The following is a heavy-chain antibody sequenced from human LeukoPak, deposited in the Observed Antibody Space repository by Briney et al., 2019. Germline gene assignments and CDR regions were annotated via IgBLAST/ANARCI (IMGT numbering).Heavy chain of an antibody. CDR2: IYPGDSDT. D-gene: IGHD6-19*01. CDR3: ARLSRAVLTYGMDV. Sequence: GASLQISCKGSGYIFTSYWIAGVRQLPGKGLEWMGIIYPGDSDTRYSPSFQGQVTISADKSISTAYLQWSSLKASDTAMYYCARLSRAVLTYGMDVWGKGTTVTVSS. V-gene: IGHV5-51*01. CDR1: GYIFTSYW. J-gene: IGHJ6*04.